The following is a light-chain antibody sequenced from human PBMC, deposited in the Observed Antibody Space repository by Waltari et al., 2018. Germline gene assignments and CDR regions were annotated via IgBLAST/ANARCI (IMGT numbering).Light chain of an antibody. CDR3: SSYRRSDIVV. J-gene: IGLJ2*01. CDR1: SSDVGGYNY. Sequence: QSALTQPASVSGSPGQSITISCTGTSSDVGGYNYVSWYQHHPGKAPKIMIYDVNDRPSGVSNRFSGSKSGNTASLTISGLQADDEADYYCSSYRRSDIVVFGGGTKLTVL. CDR2: DVN. V-gene: IGLV2-14*03.